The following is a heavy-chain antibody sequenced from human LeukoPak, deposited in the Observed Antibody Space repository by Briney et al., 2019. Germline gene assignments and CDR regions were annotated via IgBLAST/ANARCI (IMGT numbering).Heavy chain of an antibody. CDR3: ARLRWELLGINWFDP. V-gene: IGHV5-51*01. Sequence: GESLKISCNGSGYSFTSYWIGWVRQMPGKGLEWMGIIYPGDSDTRYSPSFQGQVTISADKSISTAYLQWSSLKASDTAVYYCARLRWELLGINWFDPWGQGTLVTVSS. J-gene: IGHJ5*02. CDR2: IYPGDSDT. D-gene: IGHD1-26*01. CDR1: GYSFTSYW.